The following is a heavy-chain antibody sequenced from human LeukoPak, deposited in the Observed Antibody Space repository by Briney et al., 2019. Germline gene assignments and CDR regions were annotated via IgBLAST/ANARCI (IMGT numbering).Heavy chain of an antibody. J-gene: IGHJ6*03. Sequence: SETLSLTCAVYGGSFSGYYWSWIRQPPGKGLEWIGYIYTSGSTNYNPSLKSRVTISVDTSKNQFSLKLSSVTAADTAVYYCARRAGATRRDYYYYYYMDVWGKGTTVTVSS. D-gene: IGHD1-26*01. CDR3: ARRAGATRRDYYYYYYMDV. CDR2: IYTSGST. CDR1: GGSFSGYY. V-gene: IGHV4-4*09.